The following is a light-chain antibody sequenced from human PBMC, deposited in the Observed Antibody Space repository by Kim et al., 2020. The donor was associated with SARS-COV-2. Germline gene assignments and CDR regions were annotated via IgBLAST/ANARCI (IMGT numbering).Light chain of an antibody. CDR2: GRN. V-gene: IGLV3-19*01. J-gene: IGLJ3*02. Sequence: SSELTQDPVVSVALGQTVRITCQGDSLRSYYATWYQQKPRQAPVLVIYGRNNRPSEIPDRFSGSASGNTASLTISGTQAEDEADFYCQSRDSGGRVMFGGGTQLTVL. CDR3: QSRDSGGRVM. CDR1: SLRSYY.